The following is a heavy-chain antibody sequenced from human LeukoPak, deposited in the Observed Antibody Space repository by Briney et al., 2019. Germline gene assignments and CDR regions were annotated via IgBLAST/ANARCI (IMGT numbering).Heavy chain of an antibody. CDR2: FDPEDGET. J-gene: IGHJ4*02. CDR1: GYTLTELS. D-gene: IGHD4-17*01. CDR3: ATDLNTVTFDY. Sequence: AASVKLSCKVSGYTLTELSMHWVRQAPGKGLEWMGGFDPEDGETIYAQKFRGRVTMTEDTSTDTAYMELSSLRSEDTAVYYCATDLNTVTFDYWGQGTLVTVSS. V-gene: IGHV1-24*01.